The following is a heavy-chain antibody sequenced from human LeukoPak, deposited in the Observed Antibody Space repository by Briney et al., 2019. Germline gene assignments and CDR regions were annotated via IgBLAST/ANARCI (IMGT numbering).Heavy chain of an antibody. CDR2: IKQDGSEK. J-gene: IGHJ6*02. CDR1: GFTFSSYW. D-gene: IGHD3-3*01. CDR3: AKGGGYYDFWSGYYTGTYYYYGMDV. V-gene: IGHV3-7*05. Sequence: GGSLRLSCAASGFTFSSYWMSWVRQAPGKGLEWVANIKQDGSEKYYVDSVKGRFTISRDNAKNSLYLQMNSLRAEDTAVYYCAKGGGYYDFWSGYYTGTYYYYGMDVWGQGTTVTVSS.